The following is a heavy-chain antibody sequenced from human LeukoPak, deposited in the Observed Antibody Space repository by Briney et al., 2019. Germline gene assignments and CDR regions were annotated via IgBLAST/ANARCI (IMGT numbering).Heavy chain of an antibody. D-gene: IGHD3-10*01. CDR2: IYLGDSDT. CDR3: ATRSGNHFDY. CDR1: GYSFTSYW. V-gene: IGHV5-51*01. Sequence: GESLKFSCKGSGYSFTSYWIGWVRQMPGKGLEGMGIIYLGDSDTTYSPSLQGQVTISADKSISTAYLQWSSLKASDTAMYYCATRSGNHFDYWGQGTPVTVSS. J-gene: IGHJ4*02.